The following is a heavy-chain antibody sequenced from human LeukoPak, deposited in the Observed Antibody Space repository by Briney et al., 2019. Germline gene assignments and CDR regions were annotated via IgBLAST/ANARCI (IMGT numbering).Heavy chain of an antibody. J-gene: IGHJ6*03. V-gene: IGHV3-33*01. D-gene: IGHD1-26*01. CDR2: IWYDGSNK. CDR3: ARDRSSGSYYGYYYYYYMDV. CDR1: GFTFSSYG. Sequence: GSLRLSCAASGFTFSSYGMHWVRQAPGKGLEWVAVIWYDGSNKYYADSVKGRFTISRDNSKNTLYLQMNSLRAEDTAVYYCARDRSSGSYYGYYYYYYMDVWGKGTTVTVSS.